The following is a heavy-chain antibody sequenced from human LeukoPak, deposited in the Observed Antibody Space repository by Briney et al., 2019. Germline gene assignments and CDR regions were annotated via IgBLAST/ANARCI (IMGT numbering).Heavy chain of an antibody. J-gene: IGHJ3*02. CDR3: AKVPVFSVTISEVVTDDAFDI. D-gene: IGHD3-3*01. CDR2: ISSSSSYI. Sequence: PGGSLRLSCAASGFTFSSYSMNWVRQAPGKGLEWVSSISSSSSYIYYADSVKGRFTISRDNSKNTVYLQMNSLRAEDTAVYYCAKVPVFSVTISEVVTDDAFDIWGQGTIVTVSS. CDR1: GFTFSSYS. V-gene: IGHV3-21*04.